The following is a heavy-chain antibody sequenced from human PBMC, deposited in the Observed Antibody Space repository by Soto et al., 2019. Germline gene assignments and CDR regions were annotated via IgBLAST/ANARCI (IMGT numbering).Heavy chain of an antibody. J-gene: IGHJ4*02. CDR3: ARVSNSYSGSYYAMGY. V-gene: IGHV1-3*01. CDR1: GYTFTSYA. CDR2: INAGNGNT. Sequence: ASVKVSCKASGYTFTSYAMHWVRQAPGQRLEWMGWINAGNGNTKYSQKFQGRVTITRDTSASTAYMELSSLRSEDTAVYYCARVSNSYSGSYYAMGYWGQGTLVTVSS. D-gene: IGHD1-26*01.